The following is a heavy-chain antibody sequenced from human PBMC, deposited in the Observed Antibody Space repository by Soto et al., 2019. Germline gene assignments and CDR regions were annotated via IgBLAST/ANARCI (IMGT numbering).Heavy chain of an antibody. D-gene: IGHD4-17*01. V-gene: IGHV4-59*01. CDR1: GGSISSYY. Sequence: QVQLQESGPGLVKPSETLSLTCTVSGGSISSYYWSWIRQPPGKGLEWIGYIYYSGSTNYNPSLKSRVTISVDTSKNQFSLKLSSVTAADQAVYYCARGYGDWAEYFQHWGQGTLVTVSS. J-gene: IGHJ1*01. CDR3: ARGYGDWAEYFQH. CDR2: IYYSGST.